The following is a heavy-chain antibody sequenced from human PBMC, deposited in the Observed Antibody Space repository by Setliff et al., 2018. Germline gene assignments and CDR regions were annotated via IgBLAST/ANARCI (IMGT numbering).Heavy chain of an antibody. CDR3: ARGGTYRYFDY. Sequence: SETLSLTCSASGASIRSYYWSWIRQPPGKGLEFIGYVFYNGAAKYDPSLKSRVTMSVDTSKTQFSLKLNSMTTADTAVYYCARGGTYRYFDYWGQGALVTVSS. CDR1: GASIRSYY. CDR2: VFYNGAA. V-gene: IGHV4-59*01. J-gene: IGHJ4*02.